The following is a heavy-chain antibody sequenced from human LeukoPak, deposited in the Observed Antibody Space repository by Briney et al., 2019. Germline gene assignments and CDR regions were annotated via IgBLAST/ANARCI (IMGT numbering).Heavy chain of an antibody. J-gene: IGHJ4*02. CDR2: IIPIFGTA. D-gene: IGHD2-2*01. CDR1: GGTFSSYA. CDR3: ARDRFGTSYLFDY. Sequence: ASVKVSCKASGGTFSSYAISWVRQAPGQGLEWMGGIIPIFGTANYAQKFQGRVTITADESTSTAYMELSSLRSEDTAVYHCARDRFGTSYLFDYWGQGTLVTVSS. V-gene: IGHV1-69*13.